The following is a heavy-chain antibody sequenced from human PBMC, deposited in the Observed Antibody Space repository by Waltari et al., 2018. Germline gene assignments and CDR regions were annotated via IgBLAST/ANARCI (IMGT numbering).Heavy chain of an antibody. CDR1: GDSVTSGAFH. CDR3: AKEGYILTRLKYGMDV. Sequence: QVQLQESGPGLARPSETLSLTCSVSGDSVTSGAFHWYWIRQPAGKTLEWIGRITSTGVPNYNPSLQNRVTISVDKSKNQFSLGLTSVTAADTAVYYCAKEGYILTRLKYGMDVWGQGTTVTVSS. D-gene: IGHD5-12*01. CDR2: ITSTGVP. J-gene: IGHJ6*02. V-gene: IGHV4-61*02.